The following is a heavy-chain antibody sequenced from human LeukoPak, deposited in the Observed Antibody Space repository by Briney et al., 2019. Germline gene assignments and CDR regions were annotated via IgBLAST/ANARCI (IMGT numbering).Heavy chain of an antibody. CDR3: ARSSSGWPLYFDC. Sequence: ASVKVSCKASGYTFTDYNLHWVRQAPGEGVEWMGWINPKSGGTKFAQKHQGRVTMTADTSIDTAYLELSNLKSDDTAIYYCARSSSGWPLYFDCWGQGTLVTVSS. CDR1: GYTFTDYN. CDR2: INPKSGGT. J-gene: IGHJ4*02. D-gene: IGHD6-19*01. V-gene: IGHV1-2*02.